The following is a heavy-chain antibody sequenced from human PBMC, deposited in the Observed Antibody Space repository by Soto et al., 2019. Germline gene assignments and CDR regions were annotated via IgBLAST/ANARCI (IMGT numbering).Heavy chain of an antibody. CDR2: IYYSGST. CDR1: GGSISSGDYY. Sequence: LCGGSISSGDYYWSWIRQPPGKGLEWIGYIYYSGSTYYNPSLKSRVTISVDTSKNQFSLKLSSVTAADTAVYYCARQLYYYYGMDVWGQGTTVTVSS. J-gene: IGHJ6*02. V-gene: IGHV4-30-4*01. D-gene: IGHD3-10*01. CDR3: ARQLYYYYGMDV.